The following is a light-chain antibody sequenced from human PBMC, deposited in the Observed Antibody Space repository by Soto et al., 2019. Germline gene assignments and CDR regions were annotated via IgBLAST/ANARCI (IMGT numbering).Light chain of an antibody. CDR3: ASWDNDLNGPI. J-gene: IGLJ2*01. V-gene: IGLV1-47*01. CDR2: RNN. CDR1: ASNVGSTY. Sequence: QLVLTQPPSASGTPGQRVSISCSGSASNVGSTYVFWYQQLPGAAPALLIYRNNQRPSGVSDRFSGSKSGTSASLAISGLQVDDEADYYCASWDNDLNGPIFGGGTKVTVL.